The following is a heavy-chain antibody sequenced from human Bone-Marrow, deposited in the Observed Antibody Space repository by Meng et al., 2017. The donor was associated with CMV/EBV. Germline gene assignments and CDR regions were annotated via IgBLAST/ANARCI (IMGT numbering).Heavy chain of an antibody. Sequence: GESLKISCAASGFTFSDFYMTWIRQAPGKGLEWISYISNDGTAVYYADSVRGRFTISRDNATNPVSLQMNSLRAEDTTVYSCARDGGWWQPLFWFDSWGRGTLVTVSS. CDR3: ARDGGWWQPLFWFDS. CDR2: ISNDGTAV. J-gene: IGHJ5*01. D-gene: IGHD4-23*01. V-gene: IGHV3-11*04. CDR1: GFTFSDFY.